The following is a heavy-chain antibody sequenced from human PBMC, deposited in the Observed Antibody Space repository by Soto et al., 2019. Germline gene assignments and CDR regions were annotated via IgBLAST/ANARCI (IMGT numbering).Heavy chain of an antibody. CDR2: IYYSGST. CDR1: GGSISSYY. D-gene: IGHD6-19*01. Sequence: PSETLSLTCTVSGGSISSYYWSWIRQPPGKGLEWIGYIYYSGSTNYNPSLKSRVTISVDTSKNQFSLKLRSVTAADTAVYYCARGLGTAVAGTWIQGWFDTWCQGTLVTAS. CDR3: ARGLGTAVAGTWIQGWFDT. J-gene: IGHJ5*02. V-gene: IGHV4-59*01.